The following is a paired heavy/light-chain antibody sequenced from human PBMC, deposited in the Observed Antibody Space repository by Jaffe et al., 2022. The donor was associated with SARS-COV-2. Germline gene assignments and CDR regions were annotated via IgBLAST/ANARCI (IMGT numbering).Light chain of an antibody. V-gene: IGLV2-8*01. CDR3: SSYAGSNTLV. CDR2: EVS. J-gene: IGLJ3*02. Sequence: QSALTQPPSASGSPGQSVTISCTGTSSDVGGYNYVSWYQQHPGKAPKLIIYEVSKRPSGVPGRFSGSKSGNTASLTVSGLQAEDEADYFCSSYAGSNTLVFGGGTKLTVL. CDR1: SSDVGGYNY.
Heavy chain of an antibody. CDR3: AKVPSYYDILTVDY. J-gene: IGHJ4*02. Sequence: EVQLLESGGGLVQPGGSLRLSCAASGLSFSNYAMSWVRQVPGKGLEWVSGISGGGADTYYADSVKGRFSISRDNSKNTLYLQMSGLRAEDTAVYYCAKVPSYYDILTVDYWGQGTPVTVSS. V-gene: IGHV3-23*01. CDR1: GLSFSNYA. D-gene: IGHD3-9*01. CDR2: ISGGGADT.